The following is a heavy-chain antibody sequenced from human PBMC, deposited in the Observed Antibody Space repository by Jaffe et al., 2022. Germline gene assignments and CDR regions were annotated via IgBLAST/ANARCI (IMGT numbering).Heavy chain of an antibody. CDR1: GYSISSGYY. D-gene: IGHD5-12*01. CDR2: IYHSGST. V-gene: IGHV4-38-2*01. CDR3: ASYNSGYEGFDY. J-gene: IGHJ4*02. Sequence: QVQLQESGPGLVKPSETLSLTCAVSGYSISSGYYWGWIRQPPGKGLEWIGSIYHSGSTYYNPSLKSRVTISVDTSKNQFSLKLSSVTAADTAVYYCASYNSGYEGFDYWGQGTLVTVSS.